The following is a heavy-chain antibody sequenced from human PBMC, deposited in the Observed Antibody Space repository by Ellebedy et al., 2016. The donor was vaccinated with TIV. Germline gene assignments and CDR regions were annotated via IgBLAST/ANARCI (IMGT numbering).Heavy chain of an antibody. Sequence: GGSLRLSCAASGFTFSSYSMNWVRQAPGKGLEWVSSISSSSSYIYYADSVKGRFTISRDNAKNSLYLQMNSLRAEDTAVYYCARAVDYENQFDYWGQGTLVTVSS. CDR3: ARAVDYENQFDY. V-gene: IGHV3-21*01. D-gene: IGHD3-16*01. CDR1: GFTFSSYS. CDR2: ISSSSSYI. J-gene: IGHJ4*02.